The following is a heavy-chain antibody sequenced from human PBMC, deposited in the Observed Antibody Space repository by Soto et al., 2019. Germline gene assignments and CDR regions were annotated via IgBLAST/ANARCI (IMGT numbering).Heavy chain of an antibody. D-gene: IGHD2-15*01. CDR3: ARQSRYCSGGRCYIIPGVDY. CDR1: GGTFSSYA. CDR2: VIHIFGTA. J-gene: IGHJ4*02. V-gene: IGHV1-69*12. Sequence: QVPLVQSGAEVKKPGSSVKVSCKASGGTFSSYAISWVRQAPGQGLEWMGGVIHIFGTAHYAQKFQGRVTITADESTSTAHKELIILRSDATAVSYCARQSRYCSGGRCYIIPGVDYWGQGTLVTVSS.